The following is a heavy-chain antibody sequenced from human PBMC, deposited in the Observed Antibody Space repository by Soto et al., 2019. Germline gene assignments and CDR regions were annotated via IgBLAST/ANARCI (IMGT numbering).Heavy chain of an antibody. CDR2: IIPILGIA. J-gene: IGHJ6*03. CDR3: AVSRMTTVTTRFSDYYYYYMGV. D-gene: IGHD4-4*01. V-gene: IGHV1-69*02. CDR1: GGTFSSYT. Sequence: SVKVSCKASGGTFSSYTISWVRQAPGQGLEWMGRIIPILGIANYAQKFQGRVTITADKSTSTAYMELSSLRSEDTAVYYCAVSRMTTVTTRFSDYYYYYMGVWGKGTTVTVSS.